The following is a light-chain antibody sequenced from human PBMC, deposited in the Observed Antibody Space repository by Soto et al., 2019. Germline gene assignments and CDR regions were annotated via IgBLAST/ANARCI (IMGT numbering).Light chain of an antibody. V-gene: IGKV1D-16*01. J-gene: IGKJ1*01. CDR1: QGISSW. CDR3: QQYNSYTRT. Sequence: DIQMTQSPSSLSASVGDRVTITCRASQGISSWLAWYRQKPEKAPKTLIYAASSLQSGVPSRFICSGAGTDCTRTISSLQPEDVATDYCQQYNSYTRTFGQGTKVDI. CDR2: AAS.